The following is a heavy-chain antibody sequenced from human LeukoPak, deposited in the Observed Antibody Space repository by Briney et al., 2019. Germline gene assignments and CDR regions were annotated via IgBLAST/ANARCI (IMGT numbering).Heavy chain of an antibody. V-gene: IGHV4-59*01. CDR1: GGSISSYY. D-gene: IGHD5-24*01. J-gene: IGHJ4*02. Sequence: SETLSLTCTVSGGSISSYYWSWIRQPPGKGLEWIGYIYYSGSTNYNPSLKSRVTISVDTSKNQFSLKLSSVTAADTAVYYCARGRDGYNNFDYWGQGTLVTVSS. CDR2: IYYSGST. CDR3: ARGRDGYNNFDY.